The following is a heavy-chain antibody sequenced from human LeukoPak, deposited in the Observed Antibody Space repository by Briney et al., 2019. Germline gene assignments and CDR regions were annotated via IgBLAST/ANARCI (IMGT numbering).Heavy chain of an antibody. Sequence: PSETLSLTCTVSGGSISSYYWSWIRQPAGKGLVWIGRIYTSRSTNYNPSLKSRVTMSVDTSKNQFSLKLSCVTAADTAVYYCARDAVYYYDSSGYYWYFDYWGQGTLVTVSS. V-gene: IGHV4-4*07. D-gene: IGHD3-22*01. CDR2: IYTSRST. CDR1: GGSISSYY. CDR3: ARDAVYYYDSSGYYWYFDY. J-gene: IGHJ4*02.